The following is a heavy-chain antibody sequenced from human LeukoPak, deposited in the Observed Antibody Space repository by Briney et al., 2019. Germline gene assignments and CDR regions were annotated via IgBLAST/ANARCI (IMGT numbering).Heavy chain of an antibody. D-gene: IGHD4-17*01. Sequence: GSLRLSCAASGFTVSSNYMSWIRQPPGKGLEWIGEINHSGSTNYNPSLKSRVTISVDTSKNQFSLKLSSVTAADTAVYYCARGRFYGDYPPGWFDPWGQGTLVTVSS. J-gene: IGHJ5*02. V-gene: IGHV4-34*01. CDR1: GFTVSSNY. CDR3: ARGRFYGDYPPGWFDP. CDR2: INHSGST.